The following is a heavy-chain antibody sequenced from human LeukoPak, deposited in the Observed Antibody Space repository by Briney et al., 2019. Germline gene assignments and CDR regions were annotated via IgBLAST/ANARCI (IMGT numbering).Heavy chain of an antibody. CDR1: GFTFSSYW. V-gene: IGHV3-7*01. D-gene: IGHD1-26*01. CDR3: ARDPVEWELLLDY. J-gene: IGHJ4*02. CDR2: MNIDGSEK. Sequence: GGSLRLSCAASGFTFSSYWMGWVRQAPGKRLEWVANMNIDGSEKYYADSAKGRFTISRDNARNSVYLQMNSLRVEDAAVYYCARDPVEWELLLDYWGQGTLVTVSS.